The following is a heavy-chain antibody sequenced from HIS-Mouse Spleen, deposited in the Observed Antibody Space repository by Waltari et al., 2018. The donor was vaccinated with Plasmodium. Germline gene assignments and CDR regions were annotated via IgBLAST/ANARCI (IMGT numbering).Heavy chain of an antibody. CDR2: IWYDGSNK. Sequence: QVQLVESGGGVVQPGRSLRLSCAACGLPCRSYGMHWFRQAPGKGLEWVAVIWYDGSNKYYADSVKGRFTISRDNSKNTLYLQMNSLRAEDTAVYYCAKDHSNYPDYFDYWGQGTLVTVSS. J-gene: IGHJ4*02. D-gene: IGHD4-4*01. CDR3: AKDHSNYPDYFDY. CDR1: GLPCRSYG. V-gene: IGHV3-33*06.